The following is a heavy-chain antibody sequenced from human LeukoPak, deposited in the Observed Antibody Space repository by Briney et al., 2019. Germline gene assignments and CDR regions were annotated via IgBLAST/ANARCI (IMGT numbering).Heavy chain of an antibody. CDR2: MNPNSGNT. V-gene: IGHV1-8*01. Sequence: ASVKVSCMASGYTFTSYDINWVRQATGQGLEWMGWMNPNSGNTGYAQKFQGRVTMTRNTSISTAYMELSSLRSEDTAVYYCARSYDFWSGQKFDPWGQGTLVTVSS. J-gene: IGHJ5*02. D-gene: IGHD3-3*01. CDR3: ARSYDFWSGQKFDP. CDR1: GYTFTSYD.